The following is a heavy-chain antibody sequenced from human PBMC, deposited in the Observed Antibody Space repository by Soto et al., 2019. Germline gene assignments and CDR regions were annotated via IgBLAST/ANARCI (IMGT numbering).Heavy chain of an antibody. CDR2: LYDVAGS. D-gene: IGHD1-1*01. CDR1: GLTLSGKKY. V-gene: IGHV3-53*01. J-gene: IGHJ3*01. CDR3: ATWHEREHAYDV. Sequence: DVQLVESGGGLIQPGESLRLSCAAFGLTLSGKKYVAWVRQAPGKGLEWVSGLYDVAGSFYADSVRGRFTTSSDSSKTTVYLQMNDPRPDDTAVYYCATWHEREHAYDVWGQGTTVTVSS.